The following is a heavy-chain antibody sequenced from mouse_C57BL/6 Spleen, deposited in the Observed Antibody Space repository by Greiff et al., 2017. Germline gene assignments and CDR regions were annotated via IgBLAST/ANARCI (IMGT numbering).Heavy chain of an antibody. D-gene: IGHD1-1*01. CDR3: ARGYNGSSYRYFDV. V-gene: IGHV1-52*01. CDR2: IDPSDSET. CDR1: GYTFTSYW. Sequence: VQLQQSGAELVRPGSSVKLSCKASGYTFTSYWMHWVKQRPIQGLEWIGNIDPSDSETNYNQKFKDKATFTVDKSSSTAYMQLSSLTSEDSAVYYCARGYNGSSYRYFDVWGTGTTVTVSS. J-gene: IGHJ1*03.